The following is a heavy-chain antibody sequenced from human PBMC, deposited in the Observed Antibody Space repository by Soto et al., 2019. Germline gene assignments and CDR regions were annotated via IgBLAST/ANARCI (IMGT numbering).Heavy chain of an antibody. CDR1: GYTFTKFD. CDR2: MNPNSGNT. CDR3: VRGDYGDYSHWFDP. J-gene: IGHJ5*02. V-gene: IGHV1-8*01. D-gene: IGHD4-17*01. Sequence: QVQLVQSGAEVKKPGASVRVSCKASGYTFTKFDINWVRQATGQGLEWMGWMNPNSGNTGYAQKFKGRVNMTRNTSITTAYMELSTLRSEDTAVYYCVRGDYGDYSHWFDPWGQGTLVTVSS.